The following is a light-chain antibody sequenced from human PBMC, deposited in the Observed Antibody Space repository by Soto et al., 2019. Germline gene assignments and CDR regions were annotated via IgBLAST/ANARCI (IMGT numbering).Light chain of an antibody. CDR2: GAS. CDR3: QQYGSSPGT. CDR1: QSVLYNSNSKNY. V-gene: IGKV4-1*01. Sequence: DIVLTQSPDSLAVSLGERATINCKSSQSVLYNSNSKNYLAWYQQRPGQAPRLLILGASSRAAGIPDRFSGRGSGTDFTLTIRRLEPEDFAVYYCQQYGSSPGTFGQGTKVDIK. J-gene: IGKJ1*01.